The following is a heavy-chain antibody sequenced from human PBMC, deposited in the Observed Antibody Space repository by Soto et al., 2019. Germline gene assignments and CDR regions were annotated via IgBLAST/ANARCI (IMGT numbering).Heavy chain of an antibody. J-gene: IGHJ6*02. D-gene: IGHD2-2*01. CDR3: ARGGVPAAYYYYYYGMDV. CDR1: GGSFSGYY. Sequence: WETLSLTCAVYGGSFSGYYWSWIRQPPGKGLEWIGEINHSGSTNYNPSLKSRVTISVDTSKNQFSLKLSSVTAADTAVYYCARGGVPAAYYYYYYGMDVWGQGTTVTVSS. V-gene: IGHV4-34*01. CDR2: INHSGST.